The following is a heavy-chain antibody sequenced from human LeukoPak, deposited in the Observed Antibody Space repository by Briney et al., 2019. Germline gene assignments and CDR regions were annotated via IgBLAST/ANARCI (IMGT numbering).Heavy chain of an antibody. D-gene: IGHD3-10*01. CDR3: ARGDGGSHYYYYYMDV. CDR2: IYYSGSS. Sequence: PSETLSLTCGVSGGSISSHYWSWIRQPPGRGLEWLGYIYYSGSSNYNPSLKSRLTISIDTSKNQFSLKVSSVSAADTAVYYCARGDGGSHYYYYYMDVWGKGTTVTVSS. J-gene: IGHJ6*03. CDR1: GGSISSHY. V-gene: IGHV4-59*11.